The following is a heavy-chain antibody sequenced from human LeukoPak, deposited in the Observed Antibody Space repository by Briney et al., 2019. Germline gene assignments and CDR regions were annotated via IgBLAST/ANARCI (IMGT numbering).Heavy chain of an antibody. D-gene: IGHD5-18*01. CDR2: IYTSGST. CDR3: ARGGEYSYGFNDY. Sequence: SQTLSLTCTVSGGSISSGSYYWSWIRQPAGKGLEWIGRIYTSGSTNYNPSLKSRVTISVDTSKNQFSLKLSSVTAADTAVYYCARGGEYSYGFNDYRGQGTLVTVSS. V-gene: IGHV4-61*02. CDR1: GGSISSGSYY. J-gene: IGHJ4*02.